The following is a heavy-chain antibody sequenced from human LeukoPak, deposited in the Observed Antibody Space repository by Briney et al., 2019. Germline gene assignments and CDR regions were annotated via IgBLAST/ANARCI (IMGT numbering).Heavy chain of an antibody. Sequence: ASVKVSCKASGYTFTGYYMHWVRQAPGQGLEWMGWINPNSGDTNYAQNFQGGVTMTIDTSISTAYMELSRPRSDDTAVYYCARHPTLLWFGVPGMDVWGQGTTVTVSS. CDR1: GYTFTGYY. J-gene: IGHJ6*02. CDR3: ARHPTLLWFGVPGMDV. D-gene: IGHD3-10*01. CDR2: INPNSGDT. V-gene: IGHV1-2*02.